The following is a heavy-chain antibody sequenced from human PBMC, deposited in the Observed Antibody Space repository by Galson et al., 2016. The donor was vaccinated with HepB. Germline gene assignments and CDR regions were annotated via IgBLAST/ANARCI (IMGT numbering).Heavy chain of an antibody. V-gene: IGHV3-23*01. CDR1: GFSFSTSG. CDR3: GKHGGFDY. CDR2: ITSSGGTT. Sequence: SLRLSCAASGFSFSTSGMSWVRQTPGRGLEWVSGITSSGGTTHYADSVKGRFTISRDNSKSTLCLYMNSLRAGDTAVYYCGKHGGFDYWGQGALVTVSS. J-gene: IGHJ4*02. D-gene: IGHD3-16*01.